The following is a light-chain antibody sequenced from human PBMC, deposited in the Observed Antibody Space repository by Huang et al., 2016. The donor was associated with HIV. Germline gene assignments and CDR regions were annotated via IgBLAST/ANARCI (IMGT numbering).Light chain of an antibody. Sequence: EIVLTQSPATLSLFTGERATLSCRASQGIANYLAWYQQKPGQAPMLLIYDASNKATGIPARFSGSGSGTDFTLTISSREPEDFAVYYCQQRGNWQLTFGGGTKVEIK. CDR3: QQRGNWQLT. V-gene: IGKV3-11*01. CDR2: DAS. CDR1: QGIANY. J-gene: IGKJ4*01.